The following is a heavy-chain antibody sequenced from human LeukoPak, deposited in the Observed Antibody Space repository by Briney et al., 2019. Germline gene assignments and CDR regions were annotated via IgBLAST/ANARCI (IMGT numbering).Heavy chain of an antibody. CDR3: ARAAWTLNAFDI. D-gene: IGHD3/OR15-3a*01. Sequence: SETLSLTCAVYGGSFSGYYWSWIRQPPGKGLEWIGEINHSGSTNYNPSLKSRVTISVDTSKNQFSLKLSPVTAADTAVYYCARAAWTLNAFDIWGQGTMVTVSS. V-gene: IGHV4-34*01. J-gene: IGHJ3*02. CDR1: GGSFSGYY. CDR2: INHSGST.